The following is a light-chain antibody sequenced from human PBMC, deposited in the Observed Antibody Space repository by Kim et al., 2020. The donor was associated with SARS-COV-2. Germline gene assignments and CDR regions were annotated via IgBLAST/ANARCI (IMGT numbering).Light chain of an antibody. CDR1: RGVSNSD. J-gene: IGKJ4*01. V-gene: IGKV3-20*01. CDR2: GAG. Sequence: PGKRATLSGKDSRGVSNSDVAWYQQNPAQAPRGLIVGAGSRTTGIPGRCSGSGAGTAFNFSINRLEPDDSAGDYCKQYGSSPLTFGGGTNVDIK. CDR3: KQYGSSPLT.